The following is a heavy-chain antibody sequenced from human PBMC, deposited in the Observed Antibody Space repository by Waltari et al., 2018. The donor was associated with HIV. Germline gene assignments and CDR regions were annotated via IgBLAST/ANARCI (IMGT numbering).Heavy chain of an antibody. CDR1: GGSISSYY. V-gene: IGHV4-59*01. CDR2: IYYSGST. CDR3: ARVRITMIVARPNDAFDI. Sequence: QVQLQESGPGLVKPSETLSLTCTVSGGSISSYYWSWFRQPPGKGLEWIGHIYYSGSTNYNPSLKSRVTISLDTSKNQFSLKLSSVTAADTAVYYCARVRITMIVARPNDAFDIWGQGTMVTVSS. J-gene: IGHJ3*02. D-gene: IGHD3-22*01.